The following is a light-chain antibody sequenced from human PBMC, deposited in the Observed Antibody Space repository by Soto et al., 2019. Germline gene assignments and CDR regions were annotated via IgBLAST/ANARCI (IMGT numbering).Light chain of an antibody. Sequence: EIVMTQSPATLSVSPGERATRSCRASQSVGSNLAWYQQKPGQAPRLLLYGASTRATGIPARFSGSGSGTEFTLTISSLQSEDFAVYYCQQYNNWPPCTFGQGTKREIK. CDR3: QQYNNWPPCT. J-gene: IGKJ2*02. CDR2: GAS. CDR1: QSVGSN. V-gene: IGKV3-15*01.